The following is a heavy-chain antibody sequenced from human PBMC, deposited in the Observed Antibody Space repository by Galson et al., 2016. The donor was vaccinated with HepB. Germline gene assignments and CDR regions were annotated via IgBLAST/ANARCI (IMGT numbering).Heavy chain of an antibody. Sequence: SETLSLTCTVSGGSISSGSYFCNWIRQPAGKGLEWIGEIYHNGGTNYNPSLTSRVTISRDKSQNQFSLKLSSVTAADTAVYYCAHPSDGSYVDLWGRGTLVTVSS. D-gene: IGHD1-26*01. V-gene: IGHV4-61*10. CDR3: AHPSDGSYVDL. CDR2: IYHNGGT. CDR1: GGSISSGSYF. J-gene: IGHJ2*01.